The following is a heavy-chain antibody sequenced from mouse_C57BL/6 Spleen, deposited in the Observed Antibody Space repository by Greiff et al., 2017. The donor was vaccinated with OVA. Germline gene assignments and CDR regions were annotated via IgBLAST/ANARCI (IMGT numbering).Heavy chain of an antibody. CDR2: ISSGGSYT. Sequence: EVHLVESGGDLVKPGGSLKLSCAASGFTFSSYGMSWVRQTPDKRLEWVATISSGGSYTYYPDSVKGRFTISRDNAKNTLYLQMSSLQSEDTAMYYCASYYGSSYWYFDVWGTGTTVTVSS. V-gene: IGHV5-6*01. D-gene: IGHD1-1*01. CDR3: ASYYGSSYWYFDV. CDR1: GFTFSSYG. J-gene: IGHJ1*03.